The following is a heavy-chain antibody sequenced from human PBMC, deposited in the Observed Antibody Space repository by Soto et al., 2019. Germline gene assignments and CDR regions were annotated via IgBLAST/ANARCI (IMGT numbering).Heavy chain of an antibody. V-gene: IGHV4-39*01. J-gene: IGHJ3*01. CDR3: ESHRLSSAF. D-gene: IGHD6-25*01. CDR2: IYYSGST. CDR1: GSPICSINYD. Sequence: SDTSSVTSTVEGSPICSINYDKGWIRQPPGKGLEWIGSIYYSGSTYYNPSLKSRVTISVDTSKNQFSLKLSSVTAAATAVPYCESHRLSSAF.